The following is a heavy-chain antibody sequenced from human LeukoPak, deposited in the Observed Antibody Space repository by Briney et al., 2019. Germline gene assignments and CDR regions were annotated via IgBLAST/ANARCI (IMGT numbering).Heavy chain of an antibody. CDR2: ISGSGGST. J-gene: IGHJ6*02. CDR3: AKDLVVVTAIPVGMDV. D-gene: IGHD2-21*02. CDR1: GFTFSSYA. V-gene: IGHV3-23*01. Sequence: GGSLRLSCAASGFTFSSYAMSWVRQAPGKGLEWVSAISGSGGSTYYADSVKGRFTISRDNSKNTLYLQMNSLRAEDTAVYYCAKDLVVVTAIPVGMDVWGQGTTVTVPS.